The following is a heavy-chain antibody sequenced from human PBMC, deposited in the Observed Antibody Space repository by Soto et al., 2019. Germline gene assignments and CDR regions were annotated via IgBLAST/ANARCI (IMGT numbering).Heavy chain of an antibody. J-gene: IGHJ4*02. CDR2: MSPKSGGS. Sequence: ASVNVSCKSSGYTFTDYYIHWVRQAPGQGLEWMGWMSPKSGGSSHAQQFQGRVTMTRDTSMSTTYMELSRLRSDDTAVYYCASEMRYCDSTSCDDFDFWGQGTLVTVSS. CDR1: GYTFTDYY. V-gene: IGHV1-2*02. CDR3: ASEMRYCDSTSCDDFDF. D-gene: IGHD2-2*01.